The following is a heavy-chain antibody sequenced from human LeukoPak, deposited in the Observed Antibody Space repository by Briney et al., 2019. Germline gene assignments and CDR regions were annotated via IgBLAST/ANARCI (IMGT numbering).Heavy chain of an antibody. CDR2: IYRSGAT. D-gene: IGHD3-22*01. J-gene: IGHJ4*02. Sequence: SETLSLTCTVSGDPFGSNNYWTWVRQPPGKGLEWTGEIYRSGATNYNPSLRSRVTVSLDKSKNQFSLRLNSVTAADTAIYYCARNAGYSDLNYWGQGVLVTVSS. V-gene: IGHV4-4*02. CDR1: GDPFGSNNY. CDR3: ARNAGYSDLNY.